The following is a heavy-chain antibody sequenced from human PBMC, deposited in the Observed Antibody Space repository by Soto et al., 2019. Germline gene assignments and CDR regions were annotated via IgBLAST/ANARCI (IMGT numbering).Heavy chain of an antibody. Sequence: PGGSLRLSCAASGFIFSNAWMNWVRQAPGKGLEWVGRIKSKTDGGTTDYAAPVKGRFTISRDDSKTTLYLQMDSLKSEDTAVYYCTTDRFSVSPDWGLGTLVTVSS. CDR3: TTDRFSVSPD. J-gene: IGHJ4*02. D-gene: IGHD3-3*01. CDR1: GFIFSNAW. CDR2: IKSKTDGGTT. V-gene: IGHV3-15*01.